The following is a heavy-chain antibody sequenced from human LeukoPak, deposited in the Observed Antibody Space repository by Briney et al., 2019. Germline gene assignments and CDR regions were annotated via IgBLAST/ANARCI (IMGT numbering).Heavy chain of an antibody. CDR3: AKDSVGNYGSAP. V-gene: IGHV1-2*06. D-gene: IGHD3-10*01. J-gene: IGHJ5*02. Sequence: GASVKVSCKASGYTFTGYYMHWVRQAPGQGLEWMGRINPNSGGTNYAQKFQGRVTMTRDTSISTAYMELSRLRSDDAAVNYCAKDSVGNYGSAPWGQGTLVTVSS. CDR1: GYTFTGYY. CDR2: INPNSGGT.